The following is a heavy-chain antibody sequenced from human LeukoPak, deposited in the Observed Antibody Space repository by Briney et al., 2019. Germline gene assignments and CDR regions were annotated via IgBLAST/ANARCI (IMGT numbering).Heavy chain of an antibody. V-gene: IGHV3-30-3*01. Sequence: PGGSLRLSCAASGFTFSSYAMHWVRQAPGKGLEWVAVISYDGSNKYYADSVKGRFTISRDSSKNTLYLQMNSLRAEDTAVYYCARALSAEVAAALEYWGQGTLVTVSS. CDR2: ISYDGSNK. J-gene: IGHJ4*02. CDR3: ARALSAEVAAALEY. D-gene: IGHD6-13*01. CDR1: GFTFSSYA.